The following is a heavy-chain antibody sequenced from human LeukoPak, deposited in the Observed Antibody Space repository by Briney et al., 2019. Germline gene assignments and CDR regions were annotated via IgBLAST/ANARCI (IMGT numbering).Heavy chain of an antibody. D-gene: IGHD1-26*01. CDR3: AKDYSDSRVGDVFLEY. Sequence: TGGSLRLSCAASGLTFSNYAMSWFRQAPGKGLEWVSGITSGFTPHYADSVKGRFTISRDNSKNTFHLQMNSLRAEDTAVYYCAKDYSDSRVGDVFLEYWGQGTLVTVSS. CDR2: ITSGFTP. V-gene: IGHV3-23*01. CDR1: GLTFSNYA. J-gene: IGHJ4*02.